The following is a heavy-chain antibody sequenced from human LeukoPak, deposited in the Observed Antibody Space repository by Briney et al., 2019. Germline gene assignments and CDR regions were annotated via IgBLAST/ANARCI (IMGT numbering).Heavy chain of an antibody. Sequence: SETLSLTCTVSGGSISGFHWSWIRQPPGKGLEWIGYIHYSVSTDYNPSLKSRVTISVDTSKNQFSLKLSSVTATDTAVYYCTRHLDYYGSGSYEYWGQGTLVTVSS. CDR2: IHYSVST. CDR1: GGSISGFH. CDR3: TRHLDYYGSGSYEY. D-gene: IGHD3-10*01. J-gene: IGHJ4*02. V-gene: IGHV4-59*08.